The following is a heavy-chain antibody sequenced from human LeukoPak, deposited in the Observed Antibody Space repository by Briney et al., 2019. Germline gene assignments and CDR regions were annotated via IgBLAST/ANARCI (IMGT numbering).Heavy chain of an antibody. CDR1: GGTFSSYA. CDR3: ARDPKGYSSSTYYFDY. V-gene: IGHV1-69*04. J-gene: IGHJ4*02. Sequence: SVTVSCKASGGTFSSYAISWVRQAPGQGLEWMGRIIPILGIANYAQKFQGRVTITADKSTSTAYMELSSLRSEDTAVYYCARDPKGYSSSTYYFDYWGQGTLVTVSS. CDR2: IIPILGIA. D-gene: IGHD6-13*01.